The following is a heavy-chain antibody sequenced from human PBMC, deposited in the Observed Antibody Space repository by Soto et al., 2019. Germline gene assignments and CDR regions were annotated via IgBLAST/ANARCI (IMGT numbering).Heavy chain of an antibody. J-gene: IGHJ4*02. Sequence: GGSLRLSCAASGFTFSSYAMSWVRQAPGKGLEWVSAISGSGGSTYYADSVKGRFTISRDNSKNTRYLQMNSLRAEDTAVYYCAKRVTMVRGVIISYFDYWGQGTLVTVSS. D-gene: IGHD3-10*01. CDR3: AKRVTMVRGVIISYFDY. CDR2: ISGSGGST. CDR1: GFTFSSYA. V-gene: IGHV3-23*01.